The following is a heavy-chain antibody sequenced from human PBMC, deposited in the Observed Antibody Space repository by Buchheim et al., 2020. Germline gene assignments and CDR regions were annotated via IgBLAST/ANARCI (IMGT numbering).Heavy chain of an antibody. CDR3: ARAPLPLLEGYSDGFDY. CDR1: GFTFSSYG. CDR2: IWYDGSNK. D-gene: IGHD5-12*01. V-gene: IGHV3-33*01. Sequence: QVQLVESGGGVVQPGRSLRLSCAASGFTFSSYGMHWVRQAPGKGLEWVAVIWYDGSNKYYADSVKGRFTTSRANSKNTLYSQMNSLRAEDTAVYYCARAPLPLLEGYSDGFDYWGQGTL. J-gene: IGHJ4*02.